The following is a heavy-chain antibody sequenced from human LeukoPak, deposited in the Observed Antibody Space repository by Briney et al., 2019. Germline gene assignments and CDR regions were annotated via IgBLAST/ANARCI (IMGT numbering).Heavy chain of an antibody. CDR2: INPNSGGT. D-gene: IGHD3-22*01. CDR1: GYTFTGYY. CDR3: ARDDVQRYYGSSGYGVWFDP. J-gene: IGHJ5*02. V-gene: IGHV1-2*02. Sequence: ASVKVSCKASGYTFTGYYMHWVRQAPGQGLEWMGWINPNSGGTDYAQKFQGRVTMTRDTSISTAYMELSRLRSDDTAVYYCARDDVQRYYGSSGYGVWFDPWGQGTLVTVSS.